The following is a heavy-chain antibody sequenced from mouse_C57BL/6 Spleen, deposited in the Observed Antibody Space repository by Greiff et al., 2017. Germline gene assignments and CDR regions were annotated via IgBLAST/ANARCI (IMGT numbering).Heavy chain of an antibody. CDR3: ARSNYYGSSFYAMDY. Sequence: QVQLQQSGAELVRPGTSVKVSCKASGYAFTNYLIERVKQRPGQGLEWIGVINPGSGGTNYNEKFKGKATLTADKSSSTAYMQLSSLTSEDSAVYFCARSNYYGSSFYAMDYWGQGTSVTVSS. V-gene: IGHV1-54*01. CDR1: GYAFTNYL. D-gene: IGHD1-1*01. J-gene: IGHJ4*01. CDR2: INPGSGGT.